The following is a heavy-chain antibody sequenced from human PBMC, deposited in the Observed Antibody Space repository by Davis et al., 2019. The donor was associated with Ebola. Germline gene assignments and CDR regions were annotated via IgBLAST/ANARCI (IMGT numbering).Heavy chain of an antibody. CDR3: AKSDCSGGSCYSLKNVNFDY. J-gene: IGHJ4*02. Sequence: GESLKISCAASGYTFTGYYMHWVRQAPGQGLEWMGWINPNSGGTNYAQKFQGRVTMTRDTSISTAYMELSRLRSDDTAVYYCAKSDCSGGSCYSLKNVNFDYWGQGTLVTVSS. D-gene: IGHD2-15*01. CDR1: GYTFTGYY. CDR2: INPNSGGT. V-gene: IGHV1-2*02.